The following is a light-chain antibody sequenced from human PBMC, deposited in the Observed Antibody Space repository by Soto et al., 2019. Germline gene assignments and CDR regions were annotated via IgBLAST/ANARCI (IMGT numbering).Light chain of an antibody. Sequence: QSVLTQPPSASGTPGQRVTISCSGSSSNIGSNYVYWYQQLPGTAPKLLIYRNNQRPSGVPDRFSCSKSGTSASLAISGLRYEGEADYYCAAWDDSLSGGVFGGGTKLTVL. CDR3: AAWDDSLSGGV. V-gene: IGLV1-47*01. J-gene: IGLJ3*02. CDR2: RNN. CDR1: SSNIGSNY.